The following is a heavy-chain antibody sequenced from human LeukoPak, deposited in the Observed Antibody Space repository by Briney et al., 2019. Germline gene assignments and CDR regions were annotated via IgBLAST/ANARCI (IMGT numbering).Heavy chain of an antibody. CDR2: INHSGST. D-gene: IGHD3-3*01. V-gene: IGHV4-34*01. Sequence: SETLSLTCAVYGGSFSGYYWSWIRQPPGKGLEWIGEINHSGSTNYNPSLKSRVTISVDTSKNQFSLKLSSVTAADTAVYYCAREKIRITIFGVVTNNWFDPWGQGTLVTVSS. J-gene: IGHJ5*02. CDR3: AREKIRITIFGVVTNNWFDP. CDR1: GGSFSGYY.